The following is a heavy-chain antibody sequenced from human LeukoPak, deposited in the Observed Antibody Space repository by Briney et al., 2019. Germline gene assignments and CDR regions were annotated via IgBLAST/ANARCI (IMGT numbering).Heavy chain of an antibody. V-gene: IGHV3-48*03. CDR1: GFTFSSYE. Sequence: GGSLRLSCAASGFTFSSYEMNWVRQAPRKGLEWVSYISSSGSTIYYADSVKGRFTISRDNAKNSLYLQMNSLRAEDTAVYYCARDTTVSYYYYYMDVWGKGTTVTVSS. CDR2: ISSSGSTI. J-gene: IGHJ6*03. CDR3: ARDTTVSYYYYYMDV. D-gene: IGHD4-17*01.